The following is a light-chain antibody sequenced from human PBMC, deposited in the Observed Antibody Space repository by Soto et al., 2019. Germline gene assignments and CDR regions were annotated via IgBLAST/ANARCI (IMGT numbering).Light chain of an antibody. CDR2: GAS. J-gene: IGKJ4*01. V-gene: IGKV3-20*01. CDR3: QQYGSSPTT. Sequence: EIVLTQSPGTLSLSIGERTTLSCRASQSVSRSSLTWYQQKPGQAPRLLISGASSRATGIPDRFSGSGSGTDFTLTISRLEPEDFAVYYCQQYGSSPTTFGGGTKVDSK. CDR1: QSVSRSS.